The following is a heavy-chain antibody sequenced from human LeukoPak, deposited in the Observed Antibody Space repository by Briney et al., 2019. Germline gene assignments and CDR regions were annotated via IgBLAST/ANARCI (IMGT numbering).Heavy chain of an antibody. CDR1: GFTFSSYA. J-gene: IGHJ4*02. D-gene: IGHD1-1*01. V-gene: IGHV3-30*01. CDR3: ARARVELGNYYFDY. CDR2: ISYDGSNK. Sequence: GGSLRLSCAASGFTFSSYAMHWVRQAPGKGLKWVAVISYDGSNKYYADSVKGRFTISRDNSKNTLYLQMNSLRAEDTAVYYCARARVELGNYYFDYWGQGTLVTVSS.